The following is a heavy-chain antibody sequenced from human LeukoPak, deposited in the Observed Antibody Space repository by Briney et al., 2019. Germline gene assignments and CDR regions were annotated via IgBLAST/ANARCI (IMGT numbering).Heavy chain of an antibody. Sequence: GESLKISCKGSGYIFTGYWIAWVRQMPGKGLEWMGIIYPGDSDTTYSPSFQGQVTISADKSISTAYLQWNSLKGADTGIYYCARYVEMATTHLYDYWGQGTLVTVSS. V-gene: IGHV5-51*01. D-gene: IGHD5-24*01. J-gene: IGHJ4*02. CDR1: GYIFTGYW. CDR2: IYPGDSDT. CDR3: ARYVEMATTHLYDY.